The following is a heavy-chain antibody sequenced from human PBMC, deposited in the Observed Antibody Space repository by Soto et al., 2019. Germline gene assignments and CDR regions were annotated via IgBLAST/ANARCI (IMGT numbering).Heavy chain of an antibody. J-gene: IGHJ4*02. CDR2: ISSSSSTI. CDR3: AREQWEPIREFDY. V-gene: IGHV3-48*02. Sequence: EVQLVESGGGLVQPGGSLRLSCEASGFTFSSYSMNWVRQAPGKGLEWVSYISSSSSTIYYADSVKGRFTISRDNAKNSLYLQMNSLRDEDTAVYYCAREQWEPIREFDYWGQGTLVTVSS. D-gene: IGHD1-26*01. CDR1: GFTFSSYS.